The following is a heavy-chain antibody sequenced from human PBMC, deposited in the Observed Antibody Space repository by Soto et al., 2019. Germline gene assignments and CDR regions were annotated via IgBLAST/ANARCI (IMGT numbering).Heavy chain of an antibody. CDR2: IWYDGSNK. D-gene: IGHD5-12*01. CDR3: ARDPGDPKLYSGYDY. Sequence: GGSLRLSCAASGFTFSSYGIHWVRQASGKGLEWVAVIWYDGSNKYYADSVKGRFTISRDNSKNTLYLQMNSLRAEDTAVYYCARDPGDPKLYSGYDYWGQGTLVTVSS. J-gene: IGHJ4*02. CDR1: GFTFSSYG. V-gene: IGHV3-33*01.